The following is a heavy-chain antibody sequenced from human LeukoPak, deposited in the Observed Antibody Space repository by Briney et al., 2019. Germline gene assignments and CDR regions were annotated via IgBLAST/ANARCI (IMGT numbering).Heavy chain of an antibody. CDR3: ASSHDSSGND. V-gene: IGHV3-7*01. J-gene: IGHJ4*02. CDR1: GFSFSSYW. CDR2: IKYDGSHK. Sequence: GGSLRLSCVASGFSFSSYWMAWVRQAPGKGLEWVANIKYDGSHKYYVDSVKGRFTISRDNAKNSVYLQMNSLRVDDTAVYFCASSHDSSGNDWGQGTMVTVSA. D-gene: IGHD3-22*01.